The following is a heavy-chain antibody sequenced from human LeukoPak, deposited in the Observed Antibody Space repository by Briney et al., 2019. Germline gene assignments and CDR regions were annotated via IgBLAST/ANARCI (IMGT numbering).Heavy chain of an antibody. Sequence: GGSLRLSCEASGFSFSGYAMSWVRQAPGKGLEWVSAISGSGGSTYYADSVKGRFTISRDNSKNTLYLQMNGLRAEDTAVYYCAKNSDYYGSGSYYKGSYWGQGTLVTVSS. CDR1: GFSFSGYA. CDR3: AKNSDYYGSGSYYKGSY. CDR2: ISGSGGST. J-gene: IGHJ4*02. D-gene: IGHD3-10*01. V-gene: IGHV3-23*01.